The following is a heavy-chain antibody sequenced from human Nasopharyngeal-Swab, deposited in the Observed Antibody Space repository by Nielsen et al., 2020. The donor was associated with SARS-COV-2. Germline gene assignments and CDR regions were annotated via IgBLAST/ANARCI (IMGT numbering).Heavy chain of an antibody. CDR2: INPSGGST. J-gene: IGHJ3*02. CDR1: GYTFTRKK. Sequence: ASAKVSCKASGYTFTRKKKKGEREGKGQGLEWMGIINPSGGSTSYAQKFQGRVTMTRDTSTSTVYMELSSLRSEDTAVYYCARGGEMATITRDAFDIWGQGTMVTV. CDR3: ARGGEMATITRDAFDI. V-gene: IGHV1-46*01. D-gene: IGHD5-24*01.